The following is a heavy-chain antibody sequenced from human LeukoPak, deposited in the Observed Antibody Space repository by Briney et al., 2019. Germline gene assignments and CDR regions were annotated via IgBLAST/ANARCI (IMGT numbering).Heavy chain of an antibody. CDR3: AGLTYPRAFDI. CDR1: GFTFSSYE. D-gene: IGHD3/OR15-3a*01. J-gene: IGHJ3*02. V-gene: IGHV3-48*03. Sequence: GGSLRLSCAASGFTFSSYEMNWVRQAPGKGLEWVSYISSSGSGSTTTYADSVKGRFTISRDNAKNTLYLQMNSLRAEDMAVYYCAGLTYPRAFDIWGQGTMVTVSS. CDR2: ISSSGSGSTT.